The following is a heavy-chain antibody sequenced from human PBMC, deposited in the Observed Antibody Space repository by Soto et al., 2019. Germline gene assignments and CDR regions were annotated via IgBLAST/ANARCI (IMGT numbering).Heavy chain of an antibody. V-gene: IGHV4-30-2*01. CDR3: ARELLFYDSDGFSWDDAFDI. Sequence: SETLSRTCAVSDGSLSSSAYSRSWLRQPPGKGLEWIGFIYQSCSTYYNPSLKSRVTMSLDRPKTQLSLKLSSVTAADSAVYYCARELLFYDSDGFSWDDAFDIWGQGTMVT. CDR2: IYQSCST. D-gene: IGHD3-22*01. J-gene: IGHJ3*02. CDR1: DGSLSSSAYS.